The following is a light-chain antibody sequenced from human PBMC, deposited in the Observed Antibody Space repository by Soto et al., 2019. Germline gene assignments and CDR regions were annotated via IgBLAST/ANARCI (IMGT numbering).Light chain of an antibody. CDR2: GAS. J-gene: IGKJ1*01. CDR1: QSVSIS. V-gene: IGKV3-15*01. CDR3: QQYKNRPPGT. Sequence: EILMTQSPSTLSASPGERATLSCRASQSVSISLAWYQQKPGQAPRLLIYGASSWATGVPARFSGSGSGTELTLTISILQSEDDEVSYCQQYKNRPPGTFGQGTKVDIK.